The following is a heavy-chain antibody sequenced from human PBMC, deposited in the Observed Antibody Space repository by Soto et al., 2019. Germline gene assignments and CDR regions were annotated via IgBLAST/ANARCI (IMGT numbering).Heavy chain of an antibody. J-gene: IGHJ4*02. Sequence: ASVKVSCKVSGYTLTELSMHWVRQAPGKGLEWMGGFDPEDGGTIYAQKFQGRVTMTEDTSTDTAYMELSSLRSEDTAVYYCATEVLGDYDILTGYRKYFDYWGQGTLVTSPQ. D-gene: IGHD3-9*01. CDR2: FDPEDGGT. CDR1: GYTLTELS. CDR3: ATEVLGDYDILTGYRKYFDY. V-gene: IGHV1-24*01.